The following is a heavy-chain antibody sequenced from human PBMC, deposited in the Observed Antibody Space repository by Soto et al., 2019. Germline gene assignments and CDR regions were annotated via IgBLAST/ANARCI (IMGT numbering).Heavy chain of an antibody. Sequence: ASVKVSCKASGYTFTSYYMHWVRQAPGQGLEWMGIINPSGGSTSYAQKFQGRVTMTRDTSTSTVYMELSSLRSEDTAVYYYTRPRNDYDYFWGIFRYTRDPLFYYYGMDVWGQGTTVTVSS. D-gene: IGHD3-16*02. V-gene: IGHV1-46*01. CDR2: INPSGGST. J-gene: IGHJ6*02. CDR3: TRPRNDYDYFWGIFRYTRDPLFYYYGMDV. CDR1: GYTFTSYY.